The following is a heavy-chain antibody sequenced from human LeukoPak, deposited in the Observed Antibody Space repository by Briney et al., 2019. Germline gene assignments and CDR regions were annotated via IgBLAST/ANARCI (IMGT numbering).Heavy chain of an antibody. V-gene: IGHV7-4-1*02. CDR1: GYTFTGYY. Sequence: ASVKVSCKASGYTFTGYYMHWVRQAPGQGLEWMGWINTNTGNPTYAQGFTGRFVFSLDTSVSTAYLQISSLKAEDTAVYYCARAGPSGDYYDSSGYYYDYWGQGTLVTVSS. D-gene: IGHD3-22*01. CDR3: ARAGPSGDYYDSSGYYYDY. J-gene: IGHJ4*02. CDR2: INTNTGNP.